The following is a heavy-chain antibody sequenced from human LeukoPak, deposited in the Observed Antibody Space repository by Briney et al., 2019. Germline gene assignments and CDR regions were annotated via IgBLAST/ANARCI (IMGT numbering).Heavy chain of an antibody. CDR1: GYTFTSYA. V-gene: IGHV1-3*01. CDR2: INAGNGNT. J-gene: IGHJ4*02. D-gene: IGHD3-22*01. CDR3: AREGGEGYDS. Sequence: GGSVKVACKASGYTFTSYAMHWVRQAPGQRLEWMGWINAGNGNTKYSQKFQGRVTITRDTSASTAYMELSSLRSEDTAVYYFAREGGEGYDSWGQGTLVTVSS.